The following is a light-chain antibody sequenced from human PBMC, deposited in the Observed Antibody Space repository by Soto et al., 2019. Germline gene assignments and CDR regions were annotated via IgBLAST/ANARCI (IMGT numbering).Light chain of an antibody. CDR1: SGDVGGYNY. V-gene: IGLV2-14*03. CDR2: DVS. J-gene: IGLJ1*01. CDR3: SSYTTSNTRQIV. Sequence: QSSLTEPASVSGSPGQSITICCAGGSGDVGGYNYVSWYQHHPGKAPKLMIFDVSNRPSGVSNRFSGSKSGNTASLTISGLQPEDEADYYCSSYTTSNTRQIVFGTGTKVTVL.